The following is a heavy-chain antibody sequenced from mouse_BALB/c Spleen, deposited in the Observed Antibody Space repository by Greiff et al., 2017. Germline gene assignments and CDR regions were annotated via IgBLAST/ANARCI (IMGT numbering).Heavy chain of an antibody. J-gene: IGHJ2*01. CDR3: ARGEIGYDGYPYFDY. Sequence: SGAELVKPGASVKMSCKASGYTFTSYNMHWVKQTPGQGLEWIGAIYPGNGDTSYNQKFKGKATLTADKSSSTAYMQLSSLTSEDSAVYYCARGEIGYDGYPYFDYWGQGTTLTVSS. CDR1: GYTFTSYN. CDR2: IYPGNGDT. V-gene: IGHV1-12*01. D-gene: IGHD2-3*01.